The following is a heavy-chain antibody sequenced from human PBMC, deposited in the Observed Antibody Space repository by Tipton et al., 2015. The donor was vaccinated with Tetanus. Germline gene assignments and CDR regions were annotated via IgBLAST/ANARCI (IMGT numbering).Heavy chain of an antibody. CDR3: ARGPKHGVTAGLVF. Sequence: GLGKPSGTLSLTCAVSGGSISSGNWWSWVRQSPGKGLEWIGEIHQSGTASYNPSLKRRVSMSVDKSKQQFSLQLNYVTAADTAVYYCARGPKHGVTAGLVFWGQGTLVTVSS. CDR1: GGSISSGNW. CDR2: IHQSGTA. V-gene: IGHV4-4*02. J-gene: IGHJ4*02. D-gene: IGHD2-21*02.